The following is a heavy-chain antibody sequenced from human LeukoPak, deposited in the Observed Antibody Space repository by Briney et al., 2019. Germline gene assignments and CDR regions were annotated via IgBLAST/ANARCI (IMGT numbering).Heavy chain of an antibody. CDR2: IYYSGST. CDR1: GGSISSGSYY. CDR3: ARANSSSWYDPFDY. J-gene: IGHJ4*02. V-gene: IGHV4-61*01. D-gene: IGHD6-13*01. Sequence: SETLSLTCTVSGGSISSGSYYWSWIRQPPGKGLEWIGYIYYSGSTNYNPSLKSRVTISVDTSKNQFSLKLSSVTAADTAVYYCARANSSSWYDPFDYWGQGTLVTVSS.